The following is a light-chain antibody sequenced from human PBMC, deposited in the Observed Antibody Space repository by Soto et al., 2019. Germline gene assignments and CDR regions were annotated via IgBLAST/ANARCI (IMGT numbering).Light chain of an antibody. Sequence: AIQLTQSPASLSASVGDRVTITCRASQGISTLLAWYQQKPGKAPKVLIYESSLLQSGVPSRFSGSGSGTDFTLTISSLQPEDFSTYYYQHFKSFPLTFGQGTRLEIK. CDR3: QHFKSFPLT. CDR1: QGISTL. CDR2: ESS. V-gene: IGKV1-13*02. J-gene: IGKJ5*01.